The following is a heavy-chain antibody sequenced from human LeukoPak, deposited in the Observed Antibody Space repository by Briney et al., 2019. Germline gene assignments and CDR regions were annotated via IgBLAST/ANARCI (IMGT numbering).Heavy chain of an antibody. CDR2: ISDSGGST. J-gene: IGHJ4*02. CDR1: GITLSNYG. CDR3: AKRGVVIRVILVGFHKEAYYFDS. V-gene: IGHV3-23*01. Sequence: GGSLRLSCAVSGITLSNYGTSWVRQAPGKGLEWVAGISDSGGSTNYADSVKGRFTISRDNPKNTLYLQMNSLRAEDTAVYFCAKRGVVIRVILVGFHKEAYYFDSWGQGALVTVSS. D-gene: IGHD3-22*01.